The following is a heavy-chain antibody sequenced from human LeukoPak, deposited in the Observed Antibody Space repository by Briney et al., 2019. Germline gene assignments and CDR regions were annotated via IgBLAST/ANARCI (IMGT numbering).Heavy chain of an antibody. CDR3: ARDYYTSGSPNDY. J-gene: IGHJ4*02. D-gene: IGHD3-10*01. CDR1: GFTFSSYW. CDR2: INSDGSST. V-gene: IGHV3-74*01. Sequence: GGSLRLSCAASGFTFSSYWMHWVRQVPGKGLVWVSRINSDGSSTSYADSVKGRFTISRDNAKNTLYLLMNSLRAEDTAVYYCARDYYTSGSPNDYWGQGTLVTVSS.